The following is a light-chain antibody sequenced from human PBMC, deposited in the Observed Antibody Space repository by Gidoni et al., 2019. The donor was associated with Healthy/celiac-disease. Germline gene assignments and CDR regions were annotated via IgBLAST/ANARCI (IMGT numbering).Light chain of an antibody. CDR1: QSVLYSSNNKNY. J-gene: IGKJ1*01. CDR3: QQYYSTPQP. CDR2: WAS. V-gene: IGKV4-1*01. Sequence: DIVRTQSPDSLAVSLGERATSNCKSSQSVLYSSNNKNYLAWYQQKPGQPPKLLIYWASTRESGVPDRFRGRGSGTDFTLTISSLQAADVAVYYCQQYYSTPQPFGQGTQVDLK.